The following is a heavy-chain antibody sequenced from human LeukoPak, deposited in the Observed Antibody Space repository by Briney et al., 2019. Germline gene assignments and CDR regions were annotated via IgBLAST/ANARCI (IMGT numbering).Heavy chain of an antibody. CDR2: IIPILGIA. CDR3: ARDPPSGNYVWGSYRPYYYYYGMDV. J-gene: IGHJ6*02. D-gene: IGHD3-16*02. CDR1: GGTFSSYA. V-gene: IGHV1-69*04. Sequence: ASVKVSCKASGGTFSSYAISWVRQAPGQGLEWMGRIIPILGIANYAQKFQGRVTITADKSTSTAYMELSSLRSEDTAVYYCARDPPSGNYVWGSYRPYYYYYGMDVWGQGTTVTVSS.